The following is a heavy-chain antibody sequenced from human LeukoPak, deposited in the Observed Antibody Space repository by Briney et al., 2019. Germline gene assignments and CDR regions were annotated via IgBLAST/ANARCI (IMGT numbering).Heavy chain of an antibody. CDR1: GYTFTGYY. CDR2: INPNSGGT. Sequence: ASVTVSCTASGYTFTGYYMHWVRQAPGQGLEWMGRINPNSGGTNYAQKFQGRVTMTRGTSISTAYMELSRLRSDDTAVYYCAGPFYGDQNYWGQGTLVTVSS. J-gene: IGHJ4*02. CDR3: AGPFYGDQNY. D-gene: IGHD4-17*01. V-gene: IGHV1-2*06.